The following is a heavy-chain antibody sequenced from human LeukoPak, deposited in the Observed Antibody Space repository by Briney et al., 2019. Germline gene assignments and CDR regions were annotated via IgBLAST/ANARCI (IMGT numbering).Heavy chain of an antibody. V-gene: IGHV3-66*01. J-gene: IGHJ3*02. D-gene: IGHD3-10*01. CDR2: IYSGGST. CDR1: GFTVSSNY. Sequence: GGSLRLSCAASGFTVSSNYMSWVRQAPGKGLEWVSVIYSGGSTYYADSVKGRFTISRDNSKNTLYLQMNSLRAEDTAVYYCARDRLSGSGSYRRADAFDIWGQGTMVTVSS. CDR3: ARDRLSGSGSYRRADAFDI.